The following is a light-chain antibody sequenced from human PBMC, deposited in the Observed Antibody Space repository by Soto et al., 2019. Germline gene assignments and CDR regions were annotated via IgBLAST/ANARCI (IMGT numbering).Light chain of an antibody. Sequence: LTQSPVTLSLSPGETPTLSCRARQSVSNQVAWYQQKPGQAPRLLIYDASRRVTGIPPRFSGSGSGTDFTLTLSSLEPEDFAVYYCQQRAGSSTFGQGTRLEIK. J-gene: IGKJ5*01. CDR3: QQRAGSST. CDR1: QSVSNQ. V-gene: IGKV3-11*01. CDR2: DAS.